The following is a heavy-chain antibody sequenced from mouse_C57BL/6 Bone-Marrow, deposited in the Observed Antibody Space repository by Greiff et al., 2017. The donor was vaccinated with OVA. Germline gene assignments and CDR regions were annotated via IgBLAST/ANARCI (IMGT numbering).Heavy chain of an antibody. Sequence: DVKLQESGPGLVKPSQSLSLTCSVTGYSITSGYYWNWIRQFPGNKLEWMGYISYDGSNNYNPSLKNRISITRDTSKNQFFLKLNSVTTEDTATYYCARVYDGYSHWYFDVWGTGTTVTVSS. CDR3: ARVYDGYSHWYFDV. J-gene: IGHJ1*03. CDR1: GYSITSGYY. CDR2: ISYDGSN. D-gene: IGHD2-3*01. V-gene: IGHV3-6*01.